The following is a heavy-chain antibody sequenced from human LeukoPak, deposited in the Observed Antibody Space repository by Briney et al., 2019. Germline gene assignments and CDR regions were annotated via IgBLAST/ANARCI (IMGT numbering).Heavy chain of an antibody. Sequence: PGGSLRLSCTASGFTFSNNWMHWVRHAPGKGLVWVSRINSDGRTTTYADSVKGRFTISRDNAKNTLYLQMNSLRAEDTAVYYCAMIKEGWGQGTLVTVSS. CDR1: GFTFSNNW. V-gene: IGHV3-74*01. D-gene: IGHD3-22*01. J-gene: IGHJ4*02. CDR2: INSDGRTT. CDR3: AMIKEG.